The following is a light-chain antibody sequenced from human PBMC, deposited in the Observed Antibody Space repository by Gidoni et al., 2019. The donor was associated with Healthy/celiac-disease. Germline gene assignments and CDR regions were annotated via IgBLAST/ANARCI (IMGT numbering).Light chain of an antibody. CDR3: QQYNSYSPWT. J-gene: IGKJ1*01. CDR1: QSISSW. V-gene: IGKV1-5*03. CDR2: KAS. Sequence: TQMTQSPSTLSASVGARVTITCRASQSISSWLAWYQQKPGKAPKLLIYKASSLESGVPARFSGSGSGTEFTLTISSLQPDDFATYYCQQYNSYSPWTFGQGTKVEIK.